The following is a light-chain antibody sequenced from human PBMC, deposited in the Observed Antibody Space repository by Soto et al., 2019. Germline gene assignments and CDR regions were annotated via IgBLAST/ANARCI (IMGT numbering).Light chain of an antibody. CDR3: QQYYNWRPR. J-gene: IGKJ1*01. CDR2: GAS. CDR1: HSVDSTQ. Sequence: EIVLTQSPGTLSLSPGERSTLSCSTSHSVDSTQLAWYQQKPGQAPRLLIYGASGRATGIPDRFGGSGSGTDFTLTISRLEPEDFAVYYCQQYYNWRPRFGQGTKVDIK. V-gene: IGKV3-20*01.